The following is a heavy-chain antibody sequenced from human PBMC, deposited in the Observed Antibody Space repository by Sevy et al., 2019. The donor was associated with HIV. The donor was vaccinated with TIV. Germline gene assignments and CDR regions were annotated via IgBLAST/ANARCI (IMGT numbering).Heavy chain of an antibody. J-gene: IGHJ6*02. D-gene: IGHD3-3*01. Sequence: GGSLRLSCAASGFTFSSYWMHWVRQAPGKGLVWVSRINSDGSSTSYADSVKGRFTISRDNAKNTLYLQMNSLRAEDTAVYYCARDLTIFGVVIQDYYYGMDVWGQGTTVTVSS. CDR2: INSDGSST. CDR1: GFTFSSYW. V-gene: IGHV3-74*01. CDR3: ARDLTIFGVVIQDYYYGMDV.